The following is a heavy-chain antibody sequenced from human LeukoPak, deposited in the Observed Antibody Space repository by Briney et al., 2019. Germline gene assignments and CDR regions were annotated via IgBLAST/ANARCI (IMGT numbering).Heavy chain of an antibody. V-gene: IGHV4-4*07. CDR2: IYTSGST. D-gene: IGHD5-12*01. J-gene: IGHJ3*02. CDR3: ARDDLRRYSGPRGAFDI. Sequence: PSETLSLTCTVSGGSISSYYWSWIRQPAGKGLEWIGRIYTSGSTNYNPSLKSRVTMSVDTSRNQFSLKLSSVTAADTAVYYCARDDLRRYSGPRGAFDIWGQGTVVTVSS. CDR1: GGSISSYY.